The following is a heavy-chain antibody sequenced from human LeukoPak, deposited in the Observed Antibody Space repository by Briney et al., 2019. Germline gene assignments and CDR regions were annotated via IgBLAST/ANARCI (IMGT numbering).Heavy chain of an antibody. V-gene: IGHV4-59*01. Sequence: PSETLSLTCTVSGGSISSYYWSWIRQPPGKGREWIGYIYYSGSTNYNPSLKSRVTISVDTSKNQFSLKLSSVTAADTAAYYCARVRSPGNWFDPWGQGTLVTVSS. CDR2: IYYSGST. J-gene: IGHJ5*02. CDR3: ARVRSPGNWFDP. D-gene: IGHD1-26*01. CDR1: GGSISSYY.